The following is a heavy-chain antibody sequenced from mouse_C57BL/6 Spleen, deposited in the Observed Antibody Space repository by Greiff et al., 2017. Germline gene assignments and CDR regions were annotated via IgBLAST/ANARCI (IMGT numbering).Heavy chain of an antibody. V-gene: IGHV1-82*01. J-gene: IGHJ2*01. CDR1: GYAFSSSW. CDR2: INPGDGDT. Sequence: VQLQQSGPELVKPGASVKISCKASGYAFSSSWMHWVKQRPGKGLEWIGRINPGDGDTDYNQKFKGKATLTADKSSSTAYMQLSSLTSEDSAVYYCASPYYYDSGYYFDDWGQGTTLTVAS. D-gene: IGHD1-1*01. CDR3: ASPYYYDSGYYFDD.